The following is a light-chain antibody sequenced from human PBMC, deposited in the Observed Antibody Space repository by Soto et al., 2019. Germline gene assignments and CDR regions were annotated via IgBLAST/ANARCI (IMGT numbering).Light chain of an antibody. J-gene: IGLJ3*02. CDR2: EVT. V-gene: IGLV2-8*01. CDR1: SSDVGGYNY. CDR3: SSFAASNNSYFV. Sequence: QSVLTQPPSASGSPGQSVTISCTGTSSDVGGYNYVSWYQQYPGRAPKLMIYEVTKRPSGVPAGFSGSKSGNTASLTVSGPEAVDGADYYCSSFAASNNSYFVFGGGTKLTV.